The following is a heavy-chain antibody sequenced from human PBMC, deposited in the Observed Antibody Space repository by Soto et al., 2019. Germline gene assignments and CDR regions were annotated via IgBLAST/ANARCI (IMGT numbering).Heavy chain of an antibody. CDR3: AKEYDSSGYYPDY. J-gene: IGHJ4*02. V-gene: IGHV4-59*01. D-gene: IGHD3-22*01. Sequence: SETLSLTCTVSGGSISSYCWSWIRQPPGKGLEWIGYIYYSGSTNYNPSLKSRVTISVDTSKNQFSLKLSSVTAADTALYYCAKEYDSSGYYPDYWGQGTLVTVSS. CDR1: GGSISSYC. CDR2: IYYSGST.